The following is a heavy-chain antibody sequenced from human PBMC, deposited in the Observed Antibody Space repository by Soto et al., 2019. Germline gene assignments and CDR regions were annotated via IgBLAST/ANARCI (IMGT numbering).Heavy chain of an antibody. CDR1: GFTFSSYE. J-gene: IGHJ4*02. CDR3: ARQNGYRKKRADFDY. CDR2: ISSSGSTI. Sequence: ESGGGLVQPGGSLRLSCAASGFTFSSYEMNWVRQAPGKGLEWVSYISSSGSTIYYADSVKGRFTISRDNAKNSLYLQMNSLRAEDTAVYYCARQNGYRKKRADFDYWGQGTLVTVSS. V-gene: IGHV3-48*03. D-gene: IGHD5-12*01.